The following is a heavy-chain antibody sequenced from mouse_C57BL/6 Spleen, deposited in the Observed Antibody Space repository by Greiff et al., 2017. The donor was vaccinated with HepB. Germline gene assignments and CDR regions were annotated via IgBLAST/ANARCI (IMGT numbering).Heavy chain of an antibody. CDR2: IDPEDGET. CDR3: ARRYYVSSSYYFDY. CDR1: GFNIKDYY. V-gene: IGHV14-2*01. Sequence: EVQLQESGAELVKPGASVKLSCTASGFNIKDYYMHWVKQRTEQGLEWIGRIDPEDGETKYAPKFQGKATITADTSSNTAYLQLSSLTSGDTSVYSLARRYYVSSSYYFDYWGQGTTLTVSS. D-gene: IGHD1-1*01. J-gene: IGHJ2*01.